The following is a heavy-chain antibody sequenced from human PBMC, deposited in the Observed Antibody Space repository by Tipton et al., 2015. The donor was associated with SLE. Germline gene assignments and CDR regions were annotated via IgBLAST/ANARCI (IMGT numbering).Heavy chain of an antibody. J-gene: IGHJ4*02. CDR3: ATSRSGVYYFDD. CDR2: VYSSGAA. V-gene: IGHV4-4*08. Sequence: TLSLTCSVSGGSSNTYYWSWIRQPPGKGLEWIGYVYSSGAANYNPSLKSRVTIFVDTSANHFSLKLNSVTAADTAVYYCATSRSGVYYFDDWGQGALVTVSS. D-gene: IGHD6-19*01. CDR1: GGSSNTYY.